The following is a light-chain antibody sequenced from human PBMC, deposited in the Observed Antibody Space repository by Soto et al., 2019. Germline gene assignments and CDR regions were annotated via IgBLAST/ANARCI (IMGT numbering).Light chain of an antibody. Sequence: EIVMTQSPATLSVSPGESATLSCRASQSISGNVAWYQQKPGLAPRLLIYHTSTRATGVPARFSGSGSGTEFPLTISSLQSEDSAVYFCQRYDNWPLTFGGGTKVDIK. CDR1: QSISGN. V-gene: IGKV3-15*01. CDR3: QRYDNWPLT. J-gene: IGKJ4*01. CDR2: HTS.